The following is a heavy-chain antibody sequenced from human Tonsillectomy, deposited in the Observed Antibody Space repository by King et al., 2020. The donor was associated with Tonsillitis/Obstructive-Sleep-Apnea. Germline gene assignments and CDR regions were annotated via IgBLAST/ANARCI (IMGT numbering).Heavy chain of an antibody. Sequence: DVQLVESGGGLMQPGGSLRLSCAASGLTVTDNYMSWVRQAPGKGLEWVSIIYSGGSTYYSDSVRGRFTISRDISKNTLYLQMSSLRAEDTAVYYCARVTRDNYRSSGYYYFDYWGQGTLVTVSS. CDR1: GLTVTDNY. D-gene: IGHD3-22*01. J-gene: IGHJ4*02. V-gene: IGHV3-53*01. CDR2: IYSGGST. CDR3: ARVTRDNYRSSGYYYFDY.